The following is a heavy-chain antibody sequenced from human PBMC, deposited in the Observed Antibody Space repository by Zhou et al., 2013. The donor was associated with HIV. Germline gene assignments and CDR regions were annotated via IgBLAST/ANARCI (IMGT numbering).Heavy chain of an antibody. D-gene: IGHD6-13*01. V-gene: IGHV1-69*05. CDR3: ASTRLPGIAAAGIRNPLVYYYMDV. J-gene: IGHJ6*03. CDR1: GGTFSSYA. CDR2: IIPIFGTA. Sequence: QVQLVQSGAEVKKPGSSVKVSCKASGGTFSSYAISWVRQAPGQGLEWMGGIIPIFGTANYAQKFQGRVTITTDESTSTAYMELSSLRSEDTAVYYCASTRLPGIAAAGIRNPLVYYYMDVWGKGTTVTVSS.